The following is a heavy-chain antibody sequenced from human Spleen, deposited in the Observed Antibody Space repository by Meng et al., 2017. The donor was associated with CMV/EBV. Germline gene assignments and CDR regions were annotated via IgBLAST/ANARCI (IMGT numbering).Heavy chain of an antibody. V-gene: IGHV3-23*03. J-gene: IGHJ6*02. CDR3: AKDYSSSWLYGMDV. Sequence: GESLKISYVASGFTFSSYAMSWVRQAPGKGLEWVSVIYSGGSSTYYADSVKGRFTISRDNSKNTLYLQMNSLRAEDTAVYYCAKDYSSSWLYGMDVWGQGTTVTVSS. CDR1: GFTFSSYA. D-gene: IGHD6-13*01. CDR2: IYSGGSST.